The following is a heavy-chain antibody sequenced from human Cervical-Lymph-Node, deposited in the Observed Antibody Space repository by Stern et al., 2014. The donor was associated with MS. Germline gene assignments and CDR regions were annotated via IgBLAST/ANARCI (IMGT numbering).Heavy chain of an antibody. CDR3: ARGRHTAMVTSGRYFDL. D-gene: IGHD5-18*01. Sequence: QVQLQESGPGRVQPSDTLSLTCTVSGASMKNFYWNWIRQPPGKGLEWICPMLNSGTTFYDPSLKSRVTMSMDASKQQFSLRLTSVTPVDTAVDFCARGRHTAMVTSGRYFDLWGQGTLVTVSS. CDR1: GASMKNFY. CDR2: MLNSGTT. V-gene: IGHV4-4*07. J-gene: IGHJ4*02.